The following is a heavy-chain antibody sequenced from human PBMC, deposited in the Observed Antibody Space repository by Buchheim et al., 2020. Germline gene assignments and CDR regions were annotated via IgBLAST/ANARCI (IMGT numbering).Heavy chain of an antibody. CDR2: ISYDGSNK. Sequence: QVQLVESGGGVVQPGRSLRLSCAASGFTFSSYAMHWVRQAPGKGLEWVAVISYDGSNKYYADSVKGRFTTSRDNSKNTLYLQMNSLRAEDTAVYYCARDSGRWEPLGEDFDYWGQGTL. CDR1: GFTFSSYA. CDR3: ARDSGRWEPLGEDFDY. V-gene: IGHV3-30*04. J-gene: IGHJ4*02. D-gene: IGHD1-26*01.